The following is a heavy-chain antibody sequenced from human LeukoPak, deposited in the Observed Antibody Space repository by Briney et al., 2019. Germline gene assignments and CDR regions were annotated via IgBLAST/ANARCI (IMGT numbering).Heavy chain of an antibody. CDR1: GYTFTSYG. D-gene: IGHD6-19*01. CDR3: ARDRARGDSSGWYLDY. CDR2: ISAYNGNT. J-gene: IGHJ4*02. Sequence: ASVKVSCKASGYTFTSYGISWVRQAPGQGLEWMGWISAYNGNTNYARKLQGRVTMTTDTSTSTAYMELRSLRSDDTAVYYCARDRARGDSSGWYLDYWGQGTLVTVSS. V-gene: IGHV1-18*01.